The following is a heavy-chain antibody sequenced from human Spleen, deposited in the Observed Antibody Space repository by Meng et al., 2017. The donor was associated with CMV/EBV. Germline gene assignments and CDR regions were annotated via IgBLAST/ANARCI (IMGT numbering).Heavy chain of an antibody. V-gene: IGHV3-30-3*01. CDR1: GFAFSSFV. CDR2: ISYDGSNR. Sequence: GESLKISCAASGFAFSSFVLHWVRQTPGKGLEWVAFISYDGSNRYYADSVKGRFTISRDNSKTTLYLQMNSLRREDTAVYYCARGRSKNFGQESFDYWGQGTLVTVSS. CDR3: ARGRSKNFGQESFDY. D-gene: IGHD3/OR15-3a*01. J-gene: IGHJ4*02.